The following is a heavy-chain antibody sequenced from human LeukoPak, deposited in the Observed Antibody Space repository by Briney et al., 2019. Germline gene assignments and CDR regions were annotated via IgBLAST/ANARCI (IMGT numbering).Heavy chain of an antibody. Sequence: PSETLSLTCTVSGGSISSYYWSWIRQPPGKGLEWIGYIYYSGSTNYNPSLKSRVTISVDTSKNQFSLKLSSVTAADTAVYYCARWVVTAIRGAFDIWGQGTMVTVSS. CDR1: GGSISSYY. D-gene: IGHD2-21*02. V-gene: IGHV4-59*01. CDR3: ARWVVTAIRGAFDI. CDR2: IYYSGST. J-gene: IGHJ3*02.